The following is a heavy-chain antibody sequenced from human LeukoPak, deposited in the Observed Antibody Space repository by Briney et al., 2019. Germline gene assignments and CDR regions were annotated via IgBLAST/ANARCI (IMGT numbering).Heavy chain of an antibody. Sequence: GASVKVSCKASGYTFTSYYMHWVRQAPGQGLEWMGIINPSGGSTSYAQKFQSRVTMTRDTSTSTVYMELSSLRSEDTAVYYCASPSTFYYYGSGSYYDGMDVWGQGTTVTVSS. CDR1: GYTFTSYY. CDR3: ASPSTFYYYGSGSYYDGMDV. J-gene: IGHJ6*02. V-gene: IGHV1-46*01. D-gene: IGHD3-10*01. CDR2: INPSGGST.